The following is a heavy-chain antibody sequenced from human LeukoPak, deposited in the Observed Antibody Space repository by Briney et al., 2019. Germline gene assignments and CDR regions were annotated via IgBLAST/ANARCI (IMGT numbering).Heavy chain of an antibody. CDR3: ARDEYSGLYYYMDV. CDR2: IGSTTNSI. CDR1: GFSFSSYE. D-gene: IGHD5-12*01. Sequence: GGSLRLSCAASGFSFSSYEMNWVRQAPGKGLEWVSYIGSTTNSIYYADCVKGRFTISRDNAKKSLHLQMNSLRAEDTAVYYCARDEYSGLYYYMDVWGKGTTVTVSS. J-gene: IGHJ6*03. V-gene: IGHV3-48*03.